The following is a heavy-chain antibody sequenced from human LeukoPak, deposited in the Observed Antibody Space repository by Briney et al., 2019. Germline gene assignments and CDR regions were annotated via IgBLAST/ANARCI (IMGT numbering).Heavy chain of an antibody. CDR2: INHSGST. CDR3: ARGSGDDFWSGDMGLWWFDP. D-gene: IGHD3-3*01. CDR1: GGSFSGYY. V-gene: IGHV4-34*01. J-gene: IGHJ5*02. Sequence: SETLSLTCAVYGGSFSGYYWSWIRQPPGKGLEWIGEINHSGSTNYNPSLKSRVPISVDTSKNQFSLKLSSVTAADTAVYYCARGSGDDFWSGDMGLWWFDPWGQGTLVTVSS.